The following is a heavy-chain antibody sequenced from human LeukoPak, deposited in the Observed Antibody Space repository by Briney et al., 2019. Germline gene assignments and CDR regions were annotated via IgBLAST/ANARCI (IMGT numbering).Heavy chain of an antibody. J-gene: IGHJ6*02. D-gene: IGHD5-18*01. CDR3: AKDRLQLWLRYGMDV. V-gene: IGHV3-30*18. Sequence: GGSLRLSCAASGFTFSSYGMHWVREAPGKGLEWVAVISYDGSNKYYADSVKGRFTISRDNSKNTLYLKMNSLRAEDTAVYYGAKDRLQLWLRYGMDVWGQGTTVTVSS. CDR2: ISYDGSNK. CDR1: GFTFSSYG.